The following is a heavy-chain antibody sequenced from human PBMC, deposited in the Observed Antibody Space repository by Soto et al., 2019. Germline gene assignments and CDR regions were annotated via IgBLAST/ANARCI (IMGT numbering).Heavy chain of an antibody. J-gene: IGHJ4*02. D-gene: IGHD3-22*01. Sequence: SETPSLTCTVPGCSISSSSYYWCWIRQPPGKGLEWIGSIYYSGSTYYNPSLKSRVTISVDTSKNQFSLKLSSVTAADTAVYYCARPYYYDSSGKKNYFDYSGPGPLVTVSS. CDR1: GCSISSSSYY. CDR2: IYYSGST. V-gene: IGHV4-39*01. CDR3: ARPYYYDSSGKKNYFDY.